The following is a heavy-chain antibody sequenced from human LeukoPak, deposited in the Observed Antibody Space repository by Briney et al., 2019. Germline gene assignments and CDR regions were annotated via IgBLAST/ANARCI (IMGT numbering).Heavy chain of an antibody. CDR1: GFTFSIYA. Sequence: GGSLRLSCAASGFTFSIYAMHWVRQAPGKGLEWVAVISYDGSNKYYADSVKGRFTISRDNSKNTLYLQMNSLRAEDTAVYYCARLKDSSSWYIDYWGQGTLVTVSS. CDR3: ARLKDSSSWYIDY. D-gene: IGHD6-13*01. CDR2: ISYDGSNK. J-gene: IGHJ4*02. V-gene: IGHV3-30-3*01.